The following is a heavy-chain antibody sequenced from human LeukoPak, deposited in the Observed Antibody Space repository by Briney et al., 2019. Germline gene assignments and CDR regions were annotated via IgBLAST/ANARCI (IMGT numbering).Heavy chain of an antibody. V-gene: IGHV3-66*01. Sequence: PGGSLRLSCAASGFTVSSNYMSWVRQAPGKGLEWVSVIYSGGSTYYGDSVKGRFTISRDNSKNMLYLKMNSLRVEDTAVYYCARDRYYYDSSGYSHGVDVWGQGTTVTVS. D-gene: IGHD3-22*01. CDR2: IYSGGST. J-gene: IGHJ6*02. CDR1: GFTVSSNY. CDR3: ARDRYYYDSSGYSHGVDV.